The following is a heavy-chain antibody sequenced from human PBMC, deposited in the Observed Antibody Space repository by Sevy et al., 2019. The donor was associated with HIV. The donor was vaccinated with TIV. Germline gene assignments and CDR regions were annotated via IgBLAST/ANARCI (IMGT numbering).Heavy chain of an antibody. CDR2: LKSDVYGGTV. J-gene: IGHJ4*02. CDR3: TRWKAAQSIFDY. V-gene: IGHV3-49*04. CDR1: GFTFGDYC. D-gene: IGHD6-13*01. Sequence: GGSLRLSCTASGFTFGDYCMSWVRQAPGKGLEWVAFLKSDVYGGTVDHAASVRGRFVISRDDSKTIVYLQMNDLKTEETGVYYCTRWKAAQSIFDYWGQGALVPVSS.